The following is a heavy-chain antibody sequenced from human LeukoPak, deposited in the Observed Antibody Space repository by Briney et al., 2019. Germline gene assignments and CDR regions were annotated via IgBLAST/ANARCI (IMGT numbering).Heavy chain of an antibody. CDR1: GGSISSSNW. CDR3: ARRARYFAWLLYASPFDY. D-gene: IGHD3-9*01. Sequence: PSETLSLTCAVSGGSISSSNWWSWVRQPPGKGLEWIGEIYHSGSTNYNPSLKSRVTISVDKSKNQFSLKLSSVTAADTAVYYCARRARYFAWLLYASPFDYWGQGTLVTVSS. J-gene: IGHJ4*02. V-gene: IGHV4-4*02. CDR2: IYHSGST.